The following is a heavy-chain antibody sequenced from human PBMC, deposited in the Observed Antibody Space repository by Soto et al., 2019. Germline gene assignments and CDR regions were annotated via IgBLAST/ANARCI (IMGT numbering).Heavy chain of an antibody. CDR1: GFTFSTYS. Sequence: EVQLVESGGGLVKPGGSLRLSCAASGFTFSTYSMNWVRQAPGKGLEWVSCISSRSTYIYYADSVRGRFTISRDNAKNSLYLKMNSLRADDTAVYYCASMGEQLVPAYFDLWGRGTLVTVSS. D-gene: IGHD6-13*01. CDR3: ASMGEQLVPAYFDL. CDR2: ISSRSTYI. J-gene: IGHJ2*01. V-gene: IGHV3-21*01.